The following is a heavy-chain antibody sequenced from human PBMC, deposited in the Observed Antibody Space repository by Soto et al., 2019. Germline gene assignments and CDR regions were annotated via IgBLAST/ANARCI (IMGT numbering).Heavy chain of an antibody. CDR3: ARHFSVDHFDY. D-gene: IGHD3-9*01. J-gene: IGHJ4*02. Sequence: QLQLQESGPGLVKPSETLSLTCTVSGDSITSNSYFWAWIRQPPGKGLEWIGSIYYSGRTYHNPSLKSRVTISVDRSNNQFSLKLTSVTAADTAVYYCARHFSVDHFDYWGQGALVTVSS. CDR2: IYYSGRT. CDR1: GDSITSNSYF. V-gene: IGHV4-39*01.